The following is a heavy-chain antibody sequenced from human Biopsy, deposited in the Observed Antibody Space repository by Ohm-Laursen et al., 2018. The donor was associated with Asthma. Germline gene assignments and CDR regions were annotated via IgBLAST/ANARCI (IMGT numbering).Heavy chain of an antibody. CDR2: IYYDGRNT. J-gene: IGHJ6*02. V-gene: IGHV3-30*04. CDR1: GFTFDNYT. Sequence: RSLRLSCAASGFTFDNYTMHWVRQAPGKGLEWVTIIYYDGRNTYYADSVEGRFTISRDNSKNTLFLQMSSLRPEDTAVYYCARGGLHYYEYYGMDVWGQGTTVTVSS. CDR3: ARGGLHYYEYYGMDV. D-gene: IGHD2-21*02.